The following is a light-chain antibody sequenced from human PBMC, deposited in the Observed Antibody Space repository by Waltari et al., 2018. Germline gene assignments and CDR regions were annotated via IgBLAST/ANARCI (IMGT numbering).Light chain of an antibody. Sequence: QSALTQPPSASGSLGQSVTISCPGARSDIGGYNYVSWYQHHPDEAPKVVIYDVNKRPSGGPARLAGSKYGNTASLTVSWLQAEDEAVYYCSSYAGRGNLDVLFGGGTKLTVL. CDR2: DVN. CDR1: RSDIGGYNY. V-gene: IGLV2-8*01. J-gene: IGLJ2*01. CDR3: SSYAGRGNLDVL.